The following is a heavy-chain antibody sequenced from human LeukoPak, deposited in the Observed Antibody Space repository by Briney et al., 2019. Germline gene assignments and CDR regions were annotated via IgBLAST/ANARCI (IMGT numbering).Heavy chain of an antibody. CDR1: GFTFSSYG. J-gene: IGHJ4*02. CDR3: ASIIVVVPAAPTTDY. CDR2: ISYDGSNK. D-gene: IGHD2-2*01. V-gene: IGHV3-30*03. Sequence: GRSLRLSCAASGFTFSSYGMHWVRQAPGKGLEWVAVISYDGSNKYYADSVKGRFTISRDNSKNTLYLQMNSLRAEDTAVYYCASIIVVVPAAPTTDYWGQGTLVTVSS.